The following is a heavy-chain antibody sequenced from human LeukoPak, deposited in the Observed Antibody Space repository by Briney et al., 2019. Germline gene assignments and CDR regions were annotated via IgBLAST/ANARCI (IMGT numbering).Heavy chain of an antibody. CDR1: GGSISSSTYY. Sequence: PSETLSLTCTVSGGSISSSTYYWGWIRQPPGKGLEWIGSIYYSGNTYYNPSLKSRVTISVDTSKNQFSLKLSSVTAADTAVYYCASYISTPSRRNLYCWGQGTLVTVSS. CDR3: ASYISTPSRRNLYC. J-gene: IGHJ4*02. D-gene: IGHD1-7*01. V-gene: IGHV4-39*01. CDR2: IYYSGNT.